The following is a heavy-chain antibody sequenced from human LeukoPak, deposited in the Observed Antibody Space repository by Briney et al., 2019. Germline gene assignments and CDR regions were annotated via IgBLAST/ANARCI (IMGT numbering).Heavy chain of an antibody. V-gene: IGHV3-7*01. Sequence: PGGSLRLSCAASGFTFSNALMYWVRQAPGQGLEWVANIKQDGSEKHYVDSVKGRFTISRDNSKSTLYLQMNSLRAEDTAVYYCARDDDLVRGALFYYYGMDVWGQGTTVTVSS. CDR3: ARDDDLVRGALFYYYGMDV. CDR1: GFTFSNAL. J-gene: IGHJ6*02. D-gene: IGHD3-10*01. CDR2: IKQDGSEK.